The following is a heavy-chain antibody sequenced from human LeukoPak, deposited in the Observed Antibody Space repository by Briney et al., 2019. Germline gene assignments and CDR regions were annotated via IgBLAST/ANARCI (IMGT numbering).Heavy chain of an antibody. V-gene: IGHV4-34*01. CDR1: GGSFSGYY. Sequence: SETLSLTCAVYGGSFSGYYWSWIRQPPGKGLEWIGEINHSGSTNYNPSLKSRVTISVDTSKNQLSLKLSSVTAADTAVYYCARGHSYGYRVAFDIWGQGTMVTVSS. J-gene: IGHJ3*02. CDR3: ARGHSYGYRVAFDI. CDR2: INHSGST. D-gene: IGHD5-18*01.